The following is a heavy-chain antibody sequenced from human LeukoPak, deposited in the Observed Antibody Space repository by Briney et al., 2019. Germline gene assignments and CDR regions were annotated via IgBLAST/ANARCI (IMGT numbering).Heavy chain of an antibody. CDR2: FDPEDGET. Sequence: ASVKVSCKVSGYTLTELSMHWVRQAPGKGLEWMGGFDPEDGETIYAQKFQGRVTMTEDTSTDTAYMELSSLRSEDTAVYYCATALWFGELLSNAFDIWGQGTMVTVSS. J-gene: IGHJ3*02. V-gene: IGHV1-24*01. CDR1: GYTLTELS. D-gene: IGHD3-10*01. CDR3: ATALWFGELLSNAFDI.